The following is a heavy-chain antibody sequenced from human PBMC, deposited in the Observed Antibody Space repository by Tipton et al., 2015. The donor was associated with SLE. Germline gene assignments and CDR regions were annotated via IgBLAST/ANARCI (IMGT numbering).Heavy chain of an antibody. CDR2: TSSDGGNK. CDR3: AKVEGYYYYGMDV. CDR1: GFTFSSYT. Sequence: SLRLSCAASGFTFSSYTLYWVRQAPGKGLEWVAAVTSSDGGNKYYADSVKGRFTVSRDNSKDTLFLEMNSLRIEDTALYYCAKVEGYYYYGMDVWGQGTTVTVSS. V-gene: IGHV3-30*01. J-gene: IGHJ6*02.